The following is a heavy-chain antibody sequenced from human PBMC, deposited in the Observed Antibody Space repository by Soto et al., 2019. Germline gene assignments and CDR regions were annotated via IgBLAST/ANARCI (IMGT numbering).Heavy chain of an antibody. J-gene: IGHJ6*02. CDR1: GYTFTSYY. V-gene: IGHV1-46*01. D-gene: IGHD1-20*01. CDR2: INPSGGST. CDR3: ARGQVGPQGITYYYGMDV. Sequence: QVQLVQSGAEVKKPGASVKVSCKASGYTFTSYYMHWVRQAPGQGLEWMGIINPSGGSTSYAQKFQGRVTMTRDTSTSTVYMELSSLRSEDTAVYYCARGQVGPQGITYYYGMDVWGQGTTVTVSS.